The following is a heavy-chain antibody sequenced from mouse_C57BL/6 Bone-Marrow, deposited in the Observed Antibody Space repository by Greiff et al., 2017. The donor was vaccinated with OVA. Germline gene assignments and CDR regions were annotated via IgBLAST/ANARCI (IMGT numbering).Heavy chain of an antibody. CDR1: GYSFTSYY. D-gene: IGHD1-1*01. V-gene: IGHV1-66*01. J-gene: IGHJ2*01. CDR3: ARFHYGSSPCY. CDR2: IYPGSGNT. Sequence: QVQLQQSGPELVKPGASVKISCKASGYSFTSYYIHWVKQRPGQGLEWIGWIYPGSGNTKYTEKFKGKATFTADTSSNTAYMQLSSLTTEDSAIYYCARFHYGSSPCYWGQGTTLTVSS.